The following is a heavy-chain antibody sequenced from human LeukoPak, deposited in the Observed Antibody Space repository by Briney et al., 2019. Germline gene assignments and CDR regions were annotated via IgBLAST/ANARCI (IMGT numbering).Heavy chain of an antibody. Sequence: SETLSLTCAVFGGSFSDYYWKWIRQPPGKGREWIGEINQSGSTDYNPSLKSRVTISVDTSKKQFSLNLSSVTAADTAVYYCAKAGLRFFDWSQNYYYAMDVWGQGTTVTVSS. J-gene: IGHJ6*02. D-gene: IGHD3-9*01. V-gene: IGHV4-34*01. CDR1: GGSFSDYY. CDR2: INQSGST. CDR3: AKAGLRFFDWSQNYYYAMDV.